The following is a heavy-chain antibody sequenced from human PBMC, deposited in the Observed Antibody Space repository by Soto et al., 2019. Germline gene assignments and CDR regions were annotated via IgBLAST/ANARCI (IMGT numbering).Heavy chain of an antibody. CDR1: GYTFTDHD. J-gene: IGHJ3*02. Sequence: RASVKVSCKASGYTFTDHDMHWVRQAPGQGLEWMGIINPSGGSTSYSQKLQGRVTMTRDTSTSTVYMELSSLRSEDTAVYYCARRVYYDSSGYYPSAFDIWGQGTMVTVS. CDR2: INPSGGST. V-gene: IGHV1-46*04. D-gene: IGHD3-22*01. CDR3: ARRVYYDSSGYYPSAFDI.